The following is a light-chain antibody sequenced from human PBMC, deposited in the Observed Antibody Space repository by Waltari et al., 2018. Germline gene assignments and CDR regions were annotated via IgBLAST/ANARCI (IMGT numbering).Light chain of an antibody. Sequence: QLVLTQSPSASASLGASVKLTCTLSSGHSSNIIAWHQQQPAKGPRYLMKVNSDGSHSKGDEIPDRFSGASSGAARYLTIASLQSEDEADYYCQTGGHGTWVFGGGTKLTVL. J-gene: IGLJ3*02. V-gene: IGLV4-69*01. CDR3: QTGGHGTWV. CDR1: SGHSSNI. CDR2: VNSDGSH.